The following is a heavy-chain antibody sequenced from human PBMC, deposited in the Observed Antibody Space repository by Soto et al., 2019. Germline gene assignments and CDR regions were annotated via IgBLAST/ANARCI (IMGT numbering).Heavy chain of an antibody. D-gene: IGHD3-16*02. Sequence: QVQLVESGGGVVQPGRSLRLSCAASGFTFSSYAIHWVRQAPGKGLEWVTVISYDGINKFYADSVKGRFTISRDDSQNTVFLQMNSLRPEDTAMYYCVKDWAGGWGQGLIYNWFDPWGQGTLVTVSS. CDR1: GFTFSSYA. J-gene: IGHJ5*02. V-gene: IGHV3-30*18. CDR3: VKDWAGGWGQGLIYNWFDP. CDR2: ISYDGINK.